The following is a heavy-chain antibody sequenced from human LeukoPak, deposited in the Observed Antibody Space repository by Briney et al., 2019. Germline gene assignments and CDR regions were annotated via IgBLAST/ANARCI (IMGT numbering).Heavy chain of an antibody. CDR3: ATARDRFTEAWGPDAFDI. V-gene: IGHV1-2*02. J-gene: IGHJ3*02. CDR1: GYTFTAYY. D-gene: IGHD5-24*01. Sequence: GASVKVSCKASGYTFTAYYIHWVRQAPGQGLEWMGWINPNSGGTNYAAKFQGRVTMTRETSITTGYMDLTSLRSDDTAVYYCATARDRFTEAWGPDAFDIWGQGTMVTVPS. CDR2: INPNSGGT.